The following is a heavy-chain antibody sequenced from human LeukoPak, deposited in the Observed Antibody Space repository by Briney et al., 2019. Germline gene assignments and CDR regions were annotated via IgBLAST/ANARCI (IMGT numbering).Heavy chain of an antibody. J-gene: IGHJ4*02. CDR1: GFTFSSYG. V-gene: IGHV3-30*02. Sequence: PGRSLRLSCAASGFTFSSYGMHWVRQAPGKGLEWVAFIRSDGATKYYADSVKGRFTISRDNSKNTLYLQMNSLRGEDTAVYYCVKDEVFSSGWYFDSWGQGTLVTVSS. D-gene: IGHD6-19*01. CDR3: VKDEVFSSGWYFDS. CDR2: IRSDGATK.